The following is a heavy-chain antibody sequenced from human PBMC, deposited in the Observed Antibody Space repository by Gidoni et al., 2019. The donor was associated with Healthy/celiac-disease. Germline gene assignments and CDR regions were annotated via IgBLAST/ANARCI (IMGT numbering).Heavy chain of an antibody. D-gene: IGHD5-12*01. J-gene: IGHJ4*02. Sequence: EVQLVESGGGLVKPGGLLRRSCAASGLTFSSYRMYWVRQAPGKGLEWVSSSSSSSSYIYYADSVKDRFTISRDNTKNTLYLQMNSLRAEDTAVYYCARDHEWLLDYWGQGTLVTVSS. CDR2: SSSSSSYI. V-gene: IGHV3-21*01. CDR3: ARDHEWLLDY. CDR1: GLTFSSYR.